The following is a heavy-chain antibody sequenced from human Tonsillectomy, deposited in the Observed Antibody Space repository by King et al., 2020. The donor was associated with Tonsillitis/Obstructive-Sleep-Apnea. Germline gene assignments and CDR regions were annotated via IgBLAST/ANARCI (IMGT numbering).Heavy chain of an antibody. J-gene: IGHJ2*01. CDR3: ASHKGTFDWYFDL. CDR1: GFTVSSNY. Sequence: VQLVESGGGLIQPEGSLRLSCAASGFTVSSNYMSWVRQAPGKGLEGGSVIYSGGSTYYAASVKGRFTISRDNSKNTLYLQMNSLSAEDTAVYYCASHKGTFDWYFDLWGRGTLVTVSS. D-gene: IGHD1-1*01. V-gene: IGHV3-53*01. CDR2: IYSGGST.